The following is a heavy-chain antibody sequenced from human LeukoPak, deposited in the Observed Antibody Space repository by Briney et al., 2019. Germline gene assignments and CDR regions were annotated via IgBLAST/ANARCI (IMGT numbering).Heavy chain of an antibody. CDR1: GFTFSSYA. D-gene: IGHD6-19*01. Sequence: GGSLRLSCAASGFTFSSYAMHWVRQAPGKGLEWVAVISYDGSNKYYADSVKGRFTISRDNSKNTLYLQMNSLRAEDTAVYYCARPMYSSGRWFPNYYYYYMDVWGKGTTVTVSS. J-gene: IGHJ6*03. CDR3: ARPMYSSGRWFPNYYYYYMDV. V-gene: IGHV3-30-3*01. CDR2: ISYDGSNK.